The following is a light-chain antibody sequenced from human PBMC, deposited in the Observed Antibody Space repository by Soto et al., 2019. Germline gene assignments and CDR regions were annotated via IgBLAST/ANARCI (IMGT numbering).Light chain of an antibody. J-gene: IGLJ1*01. CDR2: DVS. CDR3: CSYAGNYILYV. Sequence: QSVVTQPRSVSGSPGQSVTISCTGTSSDVGGYNYVSWYQQHPGKVPKLMIYDVSKRPSGVPDRFSGSKSGNTASLTISGLQAEDEADYYCCSYAGNYILYVFGTGTKVTVL. CDR1: SSDVGGYNY. V-gene: IGLV2-11*01.